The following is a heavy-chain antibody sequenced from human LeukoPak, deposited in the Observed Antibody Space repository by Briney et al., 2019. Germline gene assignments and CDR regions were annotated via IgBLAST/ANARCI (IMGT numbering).Heavy chain of an antibody. CDR1: GFTFSSYE. J-gene: IGHJ4*02. CDR3: ARNPLGAAAGYYFDY. V-gene: IGHV3-48*03. CDR2: ISSSGSTM. D-gene: IGHD6-13*01. Sequence: GGSLRLSCAASGFTFSSYEMNWVRQAPGKGLEWVSYISSSGSTMYYADSVKGRFTISRDNAKNSLYLQMNSLRAEDTAVYYCARNPLGAAAGYYFDYWGQGTLVTVSS.